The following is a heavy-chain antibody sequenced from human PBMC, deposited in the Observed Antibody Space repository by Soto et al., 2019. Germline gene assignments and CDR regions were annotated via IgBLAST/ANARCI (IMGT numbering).Heavy chain of an antibody. D-gene: IGHD3-3*01. Sequence: GASVKVSCKASGYTFTSYGISWVRQAPGQGLEWMGWISAYNGNTNYAQKLQGRVTMTTDTSTSTAYMEPRSLRSDDTAVYYCARSIFGVVIIQNYGMDVWGQGTTVTVSS. CDR2: ISAYNGNT. J-gene: IGHJ6*02. CDR3: ARSIFGVVIIQNYGMDV. V-gene: IGHV1-18*01. CDR1: GYTFTSYG.